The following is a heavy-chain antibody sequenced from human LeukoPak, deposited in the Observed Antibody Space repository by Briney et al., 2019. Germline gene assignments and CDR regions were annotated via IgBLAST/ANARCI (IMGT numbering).Heavy chain of an antibody. CDR1: GFTFNSYG. CDR2: ISYDGREK. D-gene: IGHD2-21*02. Sequence: GGSLRLSCAASGFTFNSYGMHWVRQAPGKGLEWVALISYDGREKYYADSVKGRFTISRDKSKNTLYLQMNSLRAEDTAVYYCAKESLYCGGDCYVPYYFDYWGQGTLVTVSS. CDR3: AKESLYCGGDCYVPYYFDY. J-gene: IGHJ4*02. V-gene: IGHV3-30*18.